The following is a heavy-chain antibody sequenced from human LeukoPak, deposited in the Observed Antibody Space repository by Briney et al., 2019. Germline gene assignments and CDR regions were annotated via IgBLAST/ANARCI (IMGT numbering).Heavy chain of an antibody. Sequence: SQTLSLTCTVSGVSISSGGYYWSWIRQPPGKGLEWVGYIYHSGSTYYNPFLKSRVTISVDRSKNQFSLKLSSVTAADTAVYYCASRSYGFALFDYWGQGTLVTVSS. V-gene: IGHV4-30-2*02. CDR3: ASRSYGFALFDY. D-gene: IGHD5-18*01. CDR2: IYHSGST. J-gene: IGHJ4*02. CDR1: GVSISSGGYY.